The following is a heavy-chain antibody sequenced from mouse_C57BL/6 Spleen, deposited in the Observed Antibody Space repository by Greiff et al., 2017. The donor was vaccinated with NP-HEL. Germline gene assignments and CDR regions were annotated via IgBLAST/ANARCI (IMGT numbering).Heavy chain of an antibody. D-gene: IGHD1-1*01. CDR2: IYPRSGNT. CDR3: ARIYYGSSYPDY. V-gene: IGHV1-81*01. CDR1: GYTFTSYG. Sequence: VKLVESGAELARPGASVKLSCKASGYTFTSYGISWVKQRTGQGLEWIGEIYPRSGNTYYNEKFKGKATLTADKSSSTAYMELRSLTSEDSAVYFCARIYYGSSYPDYWGQGTTLTVSS. J-gene: IGHJ2*01.